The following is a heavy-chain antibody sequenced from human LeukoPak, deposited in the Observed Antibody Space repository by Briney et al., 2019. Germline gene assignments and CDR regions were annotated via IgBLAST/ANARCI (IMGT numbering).Heavy chain of an antibody. V-gene: IGHV1-18*01. J-gene: IGHJ1*01. D-gene: IGHD3-22*01. CDR1: GYTFTSYG. Sequence: ASVKVSCKASGYTFTSYGISWVRQAPGQGLEWMGWISAYNGNTNYAQKLQGRVPMTTDTSTSTAYMELRSLRSDDTAVYYCARGSYDSSDFEYFHHWGQGTLVTVSS. CDR2: ISAYNGNT. CDR3: ARGSYDSSDFEYFHH.